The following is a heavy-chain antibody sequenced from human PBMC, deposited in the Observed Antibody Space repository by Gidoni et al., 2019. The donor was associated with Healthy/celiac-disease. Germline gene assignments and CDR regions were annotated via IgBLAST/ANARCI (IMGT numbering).Heavy chain of an antibody. V-gene: IGHV3-30-3*01. CDR1: GFTFRSYA. D-gene: IGHD6-19*01. Sequence: QVQLVESGGGVVQPGRSLRLSCAASGFTFRSYAMHWVRQAPGKGLEWVAVISYDGSNKYYADSVKGRFTISRDNSKNTLYLQMNSLRAEDTAVYYCARVAGYYYYYGMDVWGKGTTVTVSS. CDR2: ISYDGSNK. J-gene: IGHJ6*04. CDR3: ARVAGYYYYYGMDV.